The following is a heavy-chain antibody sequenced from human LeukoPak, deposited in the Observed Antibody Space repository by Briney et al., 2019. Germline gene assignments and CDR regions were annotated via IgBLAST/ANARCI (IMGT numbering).Heavy chain of an antibody. D-gene: IGHD5-18*01. J-gene: IGHJ3*02. Sequence: ASVKVSCKASEYTFTGHYMHWVRQAPGQGLEWMGWINPNSGGTNYAQKFQGRVTMTRDTSISTAYMELSRLRSDDTAVYYCARATGGYSYGSDAFDIWGQGTMVTVSS. V-gene: IGHV1-2*02. CDR1: EYTFTGHY. CDR3: ARATGGYSYGSDAFDI. CDR2: INPNSGGT.